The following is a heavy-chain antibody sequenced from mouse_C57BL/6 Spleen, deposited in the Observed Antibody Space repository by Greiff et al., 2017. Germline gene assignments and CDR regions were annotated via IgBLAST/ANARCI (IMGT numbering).Heavy chain of an antibody. CDR2: IDPSDSYT. V-gene: IGHV1-59*01. D-gene: IGHD4-1*01. J-gene: IGHJ2*01. Sequence: QVQLQQPGAELVRPGTSVKLSCKASGYTFTSYWMHWVKQRPGQGLEWIGVIDPSDSYTNYNQKFKGKATLTVDTSSSTAYMQLSSLTSEDSAVYYCARMDWDYWGQGTTLTVSS. CDR1: GYTFTSYW. CDR3: ARMDWDY.